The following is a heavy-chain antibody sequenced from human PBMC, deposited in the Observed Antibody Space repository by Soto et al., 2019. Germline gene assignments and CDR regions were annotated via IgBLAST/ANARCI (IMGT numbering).Heavy chain of an antibody. Sequence: PGGSLRLSCAASGFTFSSYGMHWVRQAPGKGLEWVAVISYDGSNKYYADSVKGRFTISRDNSKNTLYLQMNSLRAEDTAVYYCAKEVLDYYGSGSTNYYHYYMDVWGKGTTVTVS. J-gene: IGHJ6*03. CDR2: ISYDGSNK. CDR1: GFTFSSYG. D-gene: IGHD3-10*01. CDR3: AKEVLDYYGSGSTNYYHYYMDV. V-gene: IGHV3-30*18.